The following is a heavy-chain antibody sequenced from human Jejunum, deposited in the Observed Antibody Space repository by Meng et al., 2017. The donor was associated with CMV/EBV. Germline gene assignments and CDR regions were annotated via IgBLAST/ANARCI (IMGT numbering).Heavy chain of an antibody. J-gene: IGHJ4*02. CDR2: DSGSSGST. CDR3: ARDPKASSWYHFDS. D-gene: IGHD6-13*01. Sequence: GASISNYYWGWIRQPPGKGLEWIAYDSGSSGSTYYNPSLRSRVTMSLDTSKNQFSLTLRCVTAADTAVYYCARDPKASSWYHFDSWGQGTLVTVSS. V-gene: IGHV4-59*01. CDR1: GASISNYY.